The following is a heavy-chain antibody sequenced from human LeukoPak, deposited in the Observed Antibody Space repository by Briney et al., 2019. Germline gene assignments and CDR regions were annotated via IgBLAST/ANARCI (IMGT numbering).Heavy chain of an antibody. V-gene: IGHV1-46*01. Sequence: ASVTVSCKASGYTFTIYYIHWMRQAPGQGLEWMGIINPGSGTTTYAQKFQGRVTMTRDTSTSTVYMELSSLRSEDTALYYCARGISGGSTVTYFFDYWGQGTLVTVSS. J-gene: IGHJ4*02. D-gene: IGHD4-11*01. CDR2: INPGSGTT. CDR1: GYTFTIYY. CDR3: ARGISGGSTVTYFFDY.